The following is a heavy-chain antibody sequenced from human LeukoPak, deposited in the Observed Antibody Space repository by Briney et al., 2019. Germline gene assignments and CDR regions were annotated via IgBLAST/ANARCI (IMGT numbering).Heavy chain of an antibody. CDR1: GFTFRNYA. CDR3: ARWYSSSSDSWFDP. CDR2: VSYDGSYK. D-gene: IGHD6-6*01. Sequence: GRSLRLSCAASGFTFRNYAIHWVRQAPGKGLEWVAVVSYDGSYKDYADSVKGRFTISRDNSRNTLYLQMNSLRAQDTAVYYCARWYSSSSDSWFDPWGQGTLVTVSS. V-gene: IGHV3-30*04. J-gene: IGHJ5*02.